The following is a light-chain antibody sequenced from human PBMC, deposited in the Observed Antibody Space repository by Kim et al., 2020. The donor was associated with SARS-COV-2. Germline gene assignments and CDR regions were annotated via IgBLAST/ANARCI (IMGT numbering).Light chain of an antibody. J-gene: IGKJ4*01. CDR3: KNFNDYLALT. CDR2: AAS. V-gene: IGKV1-9*01. CDR1: QDTTSF. Sequence: DIQLTQSPSLLSASVGDRVTITCRASQDTTSFLAWYQQKPGKAPKLLIYAASTLQTGVPSRFSGSGSGTEFTLTISSLQPEDFATYCKNFNDYLALTFGGGTKVDIK.